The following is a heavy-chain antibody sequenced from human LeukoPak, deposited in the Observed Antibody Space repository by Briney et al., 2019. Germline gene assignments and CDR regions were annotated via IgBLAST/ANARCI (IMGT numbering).Heavy chain of an antibody. CDR3: ARGGYCSSTSCQTGNWFDP. D-gene: IGHD2-2*01. CDR2: INHSGST. V-gene: IGHV4-34*01. CDR1: GGSFSGYY. J-gene: IGHJ5*02. Sequence: SETLSLTCAVYGGSFSGYYWSWIRQPPGKGLEWIGEINHSGSTNYNPSLKSRVTISVDTSKNQFSLKLSSVTAVDTAVYYCARGGYCSSTSCQTGNWFDPWGQGTLVTVSS.